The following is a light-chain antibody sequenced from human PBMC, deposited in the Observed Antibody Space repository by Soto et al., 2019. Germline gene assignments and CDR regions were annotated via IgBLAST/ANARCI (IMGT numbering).Light chain of an antibody. CDR2: KAS. CDR1: QSIGSL. CDR3: QQYHSYPPMYT. J-gene: IGKJ2*01. V-gene: IGKV1-5*03. Sequence: DIQMTQSPSTLSASVGDRVTITCRASQSIGSLLAWYQQKPGKAPKLLIYKASTLERGVPSRFSGSGSGTEFTLTISNLQPDDFATYYCQQYHSYPPMYTFGQGTKLEMK.